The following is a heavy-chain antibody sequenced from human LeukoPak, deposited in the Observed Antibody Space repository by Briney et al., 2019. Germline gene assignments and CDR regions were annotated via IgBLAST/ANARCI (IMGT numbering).Heavy chain of an antibody. CDR1: GFTFSSYW. D-gene: IGHD3-22*01. CDR2: IKQDGSEK. Sequence: GGSLRLSCAASGFTFSSYWMSWVRQAPGKGLEWVANIKQDGSEKYYVDSVKGRFTIPRDNAKNSLYLQMNSLRAEDTAVYYCASYNYYDSSGQIDYWGQGTLVTVSS. CDR3: ASYNYYDSSGQIDY. J-gene: IGHJ4*02. V-gene: IGHV3-7*01.